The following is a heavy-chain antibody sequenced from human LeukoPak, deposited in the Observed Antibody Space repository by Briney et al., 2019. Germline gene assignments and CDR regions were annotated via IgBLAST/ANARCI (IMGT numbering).Heavy chain of an antibody. CDR1: GFTFSSYG. CDR3: AKDPRSSSWYRGGSYYFDY. D-gene: IGHD6-13*01. V-gene: IGHV3-30*18. J-gene: IGHJ4*02. Sequence: GGSLRLSCAASGFTFSSYGMHWVRQAPGKGLEWVAVISYDGSNKYYADSVEGRFTISRDNSKNTLYLQMNSLRAEDTAVYYCAKDPRSSSWYRGGSYYFDYWGQGTLVTVSS. CDR2: ISYDGSNK.